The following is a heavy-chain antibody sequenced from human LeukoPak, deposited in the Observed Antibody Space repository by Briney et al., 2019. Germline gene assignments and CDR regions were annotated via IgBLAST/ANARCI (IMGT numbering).Heavy chain of an antibody. CDR3: AREAPSAGATYDYYYGMDV. V-gene: IGHV4-61*01. D-gene: IGHD1-26*01. CDR2: IYYSGST. J-gene: IGHJ6*02. Sequence: SETLSLTCTVSGVFVSSGSYYWSWIRQPPGKGLEWIGYIYYSGSTNYNPSPKSRVTISVDTSKNQFSLKLSSVTAADTAVYYCAREAPSAGATYDYYYGMDVWGQGTTVTVSS. CDR1: GVFVSSGSYY.